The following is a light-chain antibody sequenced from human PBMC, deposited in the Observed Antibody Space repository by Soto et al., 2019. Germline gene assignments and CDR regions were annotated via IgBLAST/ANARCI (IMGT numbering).Light chain of an antibody. V-gene: IGKV1-39*01. CDR1: RTISSW. CDR2: DAS. Sequence: DIQMTQSPSTLSGSVGDRVTITCRASRTISSWLAWYQQKPGKAPKLLIYDASSLQSGVPSRFSGSGSGTDFTLTISSLQPEDFATYYCQQSYSTLPLSFGGGTKVDIK. J-gene: IGKJ4*01. CDR3: QQSYSTLPLS.